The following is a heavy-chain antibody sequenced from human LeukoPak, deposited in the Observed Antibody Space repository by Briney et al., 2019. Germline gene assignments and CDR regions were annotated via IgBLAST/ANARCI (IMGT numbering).Heavy chain of an antibody. CDR1: GGGSISSSSYY. V-gene: IGHV4-39*01. Sequence: PSETLSLTCTVSGGGSISSSSYYWGWIRQPPGEGLEWIGTIYYSGSTYYNPSLKSRVTISVDTSKNQFSLKLRSVTAADTAVYYCARVPGGALNWFDPWGQGTLVTVSS. D-gene: IGHD1-1*01. CDR3: ARVPGGALNWFDP. CDR2: IYYSGST. J-gene: IGHJ5*02.